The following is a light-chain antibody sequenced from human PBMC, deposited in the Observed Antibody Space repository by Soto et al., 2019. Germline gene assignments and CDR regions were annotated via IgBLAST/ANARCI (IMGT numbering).Light chain of an antibody. Sequence: EIVMTQSPATLSVSPGXXXXLXCXASQSVSGNLAWYQQKPGQAPRLLIYGASTRATGLPARFSGSGSGTEFTLTISSLQSEDFALYYCQQYDHWPFTFGPGTKVDIK. V-gene: IGKV3-15*01. CDR3: QQYDHWPFT. CDR1: QSVSGN. CDR2: GAS. J-gene: IGKJ3*01.